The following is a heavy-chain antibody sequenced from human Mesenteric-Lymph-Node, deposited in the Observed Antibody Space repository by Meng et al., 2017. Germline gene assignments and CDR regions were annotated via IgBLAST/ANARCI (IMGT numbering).Heavy chain of an antibody. Sequence: VQLVESGGGFVNPGGSLRLSCAVSGITFKDAWMSWVRQAPGKGLEWVSYISSNSYYISYADSVKGRFTISRDNAKNSVYLQMNSLRAEDTAVYYCAEGSGSYAVAYWGQGTLVTVSS. CDR2: ISSNSYYI. D-gene: IGHD1-26*01. CDR1: GITFKDAW. V-gene: IGHV3-11*06. J-gene: IGHJ4*02. CDR3: AEGSGSYAVAY.